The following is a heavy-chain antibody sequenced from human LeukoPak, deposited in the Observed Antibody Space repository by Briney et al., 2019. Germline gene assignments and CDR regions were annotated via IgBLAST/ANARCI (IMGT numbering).Heavy chain of an antibody. D-gene: IGHD3-10*01. CDR1: GYTFTSYD. CDR2: MNPNSGNT. CDR3: ARRLSLLWFGDLLGY. Sequence: ASVKVSCKASGYTFTSYDINWVRRATGQGLEWMGWMNPNSGNTGYAQKFQGRVTMTRNTSISTAYMELSSLRSEDTAVYYCARRLSLLWFGDLLGYWGQGTLVTVSS. V-gene: IGHV1-8*01. J-gene: IGHJ4*02.